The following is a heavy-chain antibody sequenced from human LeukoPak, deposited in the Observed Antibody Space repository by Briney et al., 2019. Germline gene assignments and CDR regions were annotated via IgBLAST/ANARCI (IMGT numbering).Heavy chain of an antibody. CDR1: GYTFTSYD. D-gene: IGHD2-2*01. CDR2: MNPNSGNT. J-gene: IGHJ3*02. Sequence: ASVKVSCKASGYTFTSYDINWVRQATGQGLEWMGWMNPNSGNTGYAQKFQGRVTMTRSTSISTAYMELSSLRSEDTAVYYCARGRGYCSSTSCSGIAFDIWGQGTMVTVSS. V-gene: IGHV1-8*01. CDR3: ARGRGYCSSTSCSGIAFDI.